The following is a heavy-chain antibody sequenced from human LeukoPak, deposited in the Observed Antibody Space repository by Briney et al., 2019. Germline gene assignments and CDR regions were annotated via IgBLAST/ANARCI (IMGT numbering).Heavy chain of an antibody. D-gene: IGHD6-13*01. CDR2: IFHDGTT. CDR3: ARDGGIAAHPVDYYYYYMDV. V-gene: IGHV4-4*02. J-gene: IGHJ6*03. CDR1: GGSISSSNW. Sequence: SETLSLTCAVSGGSISSSNWWSWVRQPPGMGLEWIGDIFHDGTTNFNPSLKSRLTISTDKSKNQFSLKLSSVTAADTAVYYCARDGGIAAHPVDYYYYYMDVWGKGTTVTVSS.